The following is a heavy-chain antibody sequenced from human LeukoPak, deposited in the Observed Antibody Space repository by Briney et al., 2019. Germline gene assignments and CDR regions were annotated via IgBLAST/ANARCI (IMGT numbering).Heavy chain of an antibody. D-gene: IGHD1-26*01. CDR3: ARGGVVASYYMDV. J-gene: IGHJ6*03. CDR2: IYYNGRT. Sequence: SETLSLNCTVSVGSINNYYWSWIRQPPGKGLEWIGYIYYNGRTNYNPSLKSRVTISIDTSSNQFSLILGSVTAADTAVYYCARGGVVASYYMDVWGKGTTVTVSS. V-gene: IGHV4-59*01. CDR1: VGSINNYY.